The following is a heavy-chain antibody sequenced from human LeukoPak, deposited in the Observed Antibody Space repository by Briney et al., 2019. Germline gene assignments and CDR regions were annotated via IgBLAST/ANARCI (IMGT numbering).Heavy chain of an antibody. V-gene: IGHV3-23*01. CDR1: GFTFSSYA. CDR2: ISGSGGRT. CDR3: AKRGLLGDYGIDYFDY. D-gene: IGHD4-17*01. Sequence: PGGSLRLSCAAPGFTFSSYAMSWVRQAPGKGLEWVSAISGSGGRTYYADSVKGRFSISRDNSKNTLYLQMNSLRAEDTAVYYCAKRGLLGDYGIDYFDYWGQGTLVTVSS. J-gene: IGHJ4*02.